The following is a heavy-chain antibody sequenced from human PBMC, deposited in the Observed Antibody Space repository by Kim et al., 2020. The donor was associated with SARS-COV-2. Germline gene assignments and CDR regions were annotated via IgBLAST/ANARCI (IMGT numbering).Heavy chain of an antibody. CDR2: INYDIST. CDR1: GDPVNGYY. J-gene: IGHJ4*02. CDR3: ARGRYFDWLFHQSPHYFDY. D-gene: IGHD3-9*01. V-gene: IGHV4-34*01. Sequence: SETLSLTCAVYGDPVNGYYWSWIRQPPGKGLEWIGEINYDISTNYKPSLKSRVTMSLDSSKSQFSLRLTSLTAADTAVYYCARGRYFDWLFHQSPHYFDYWGQGTLVTVSS.